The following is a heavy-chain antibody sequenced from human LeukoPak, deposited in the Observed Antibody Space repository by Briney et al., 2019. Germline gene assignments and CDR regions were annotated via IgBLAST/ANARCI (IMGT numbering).Heavy chain of an antibody. Sequence: SETLSLTCTVSGGSISSYYWSWIRQPAGKGLEWIGRIYTSGSNNYNPSLKSRVTMSVDTSKNQFSLKLSSVTAADTAMYYCARGLLWFGESYYYYYMDVWGKGTTVTISS. CDR1: GGSISSYY. V-gene: IGHV4-4*07. CDR2: IYTSGSN. J-gene: IGHJ6*03. D-gene: IGHD3-10*01. CDR3: ARGLLWFGESYYYYYMDV.